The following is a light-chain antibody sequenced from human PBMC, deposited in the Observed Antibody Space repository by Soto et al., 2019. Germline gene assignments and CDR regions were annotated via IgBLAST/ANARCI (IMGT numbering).Light chain of an antibody. Sequence: AIQMTQSPSSLSASVGDRVTISCRASQGIRDELGWYQQKPGKAPMLLIYAASSLQSGVPSRFRGSGPGTDFILTISSLQPEDFATYYCLQDYNYPWTFGQGTKVEIK. CDR3: LQDYNYPWT. CDR2: AAS. CDR1: QGIRDE. J-gene: IGKJ1*01. V-gene: IGKV1-6*01.